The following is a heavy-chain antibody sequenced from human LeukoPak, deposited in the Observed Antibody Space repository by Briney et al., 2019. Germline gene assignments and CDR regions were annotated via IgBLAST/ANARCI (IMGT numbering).Heavy chain of an antibody. Sequence: SETLSLTCTVSGGSISSYYWSWIRQPPGKGLEWIGYIYYSGSANYNPSLKSRVTISVDTSENQFSLKLSSVTAADTAVYYCARAGLRYPPYYFDYWGQGTLVTVSS. CDR2: IYYSGSA. CDR3: ARAGLRYPPYYFDY. J-gene: IGHJ4*02. V-gene: IGHV4-59*01. CDR1: GGSISSYY. D-gene: IGHD3-9*01.